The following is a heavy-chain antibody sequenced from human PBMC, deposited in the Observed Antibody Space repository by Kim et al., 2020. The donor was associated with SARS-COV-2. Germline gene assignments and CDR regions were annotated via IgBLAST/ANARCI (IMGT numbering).Heavy chain of an antibody. CDR3: ARAAERPHRPTVTIFGDIDY. CDR2: ISSSSSYT. V-gene: IGHV3-11*06. D-gene: IGHD3-3*01. J-gene: IGHJ4*02. CDR1: GFTFSDYY. Sequence: GGSLRLSCAASGFTFSDYYMSWIRQAPGKGLEWVSYISSSSSYTNYADSVKGRFTISRDNAKNSLYLQMNSLRAEDTAVYYCARAAERPHRPTVTIFGDIDYWGQGTLVTVSS.